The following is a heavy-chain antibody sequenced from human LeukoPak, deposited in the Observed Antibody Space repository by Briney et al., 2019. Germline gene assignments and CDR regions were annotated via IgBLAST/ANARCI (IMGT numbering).Heavy chain of an antibody. CDR1: GFTFSRYT. CDR3: ASGVGALNYMDV. J-gene: IGHJ6*03. V-gene: IGHV3-48*04. D-gene: IGHD1-26*01. Sequence: GGSLRLSCAASGFTFSRYTMNWVRQAPGKGLEWVSYISSSGSTKYYADSVRGRFTISRDNAKNSLYLQMNSLRAEDTAVYYCASGVGALNYMDVWGKGTTVTVSS. CDR2: ISSSGSTK.